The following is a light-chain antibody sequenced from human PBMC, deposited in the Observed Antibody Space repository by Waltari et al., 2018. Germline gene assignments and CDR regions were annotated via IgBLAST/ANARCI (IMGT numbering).Light chain of an antibody. CDR2: DVT. CDR3: SSYRKSSTAGGV. CDR1: SSDVGGYNY. J-gene: IGLJ1*01. V-gene: IGLV2-14*03. Sequence: QSALTQPASVSGSPGQSITISCTGTSSDVGGYNYVSWYQQHPGQAPKLMVYDVTNRGSGVSIRFTGSKSGNTASLTISGLQTDDEADYYCSSYRKSSTAGGVFGTGTKVTVL.